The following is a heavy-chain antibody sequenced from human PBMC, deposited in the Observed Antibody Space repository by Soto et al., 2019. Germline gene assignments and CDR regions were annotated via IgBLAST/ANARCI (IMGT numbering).Heavy chain of an antibody. D-gene: IGHD5-18*01. CDR1: GFTFSSYW. J-gene: IGHJ4*02. CDR3: ARQGRARAMAPFDY. CDR2: INQDGSEK. V-gene: IGHV3-7*01. Sequence: EVQLVESGGGLVQPGGSLRLSCAASGFTFSSYWMSWVRQAPGKGLEWVANINQDGSEKYYVDSVKGRFTISRDNAKNSLYLQMNSLRAEDTAVYYCARQGRARAMAPFDYWGQGTLVTVSS.